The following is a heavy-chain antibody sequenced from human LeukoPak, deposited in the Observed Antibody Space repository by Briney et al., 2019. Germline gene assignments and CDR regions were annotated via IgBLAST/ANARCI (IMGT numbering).Heavy chain of an antibody. Sequence: GGSLRLSCAASGFTVNSNYMTWVRQAPGKGLEWVSIIYNAGTTYYADSVRGRFTISRDDSKNTVYLQMNNLRAEDTTIYYCARDSLHTYWGPGTLVTVSS. CDR1: GFTVNSNY. V-gene: IGHV3-66*01. J-gene: IGHJ4*02. CDR3: ARDSLHTY. CDR2: IYNAGTT.